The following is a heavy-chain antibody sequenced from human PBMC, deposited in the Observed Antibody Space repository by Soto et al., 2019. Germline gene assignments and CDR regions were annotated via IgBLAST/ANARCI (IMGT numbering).Heavy chain of an antibody. CDR3: VRYCSSTLCNGVATRTFDY. CDR1: RFTFSTYE. J-gene: IGHJ4*02. V-gene: IGHV3-48*03. CDR2: ISSSGSSV. D-gene: IGHD5-12*01. Sequence: EVQLVESGGALVQPGGSLRLSCAASRFTFSTYEMHWVRQAPGKGLEWVSCISSSGSSVYYADSVKGRFTISRDNSRNSLYLQMNSLRYEDTALYYCVRYCSSTLCNGVATRTFDYWGQGALVTVSS.